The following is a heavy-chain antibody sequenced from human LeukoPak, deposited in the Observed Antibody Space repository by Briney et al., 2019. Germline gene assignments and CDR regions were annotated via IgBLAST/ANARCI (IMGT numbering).Heavy chain of an antibody. CDR3: AREPKENYDFWSGSSPGMDV. D-gene: IGHD3-3*01. Sequence: GGSLRLSCAASGFTFSSYAMSWVRQAPGKGLEWVSAISDSGGSTYYADSVKGRFTISRDNSKNTLYLQMNSLRAEDTAVYYCAREPKENYDFWSGSSPGMDVWGQGTTVTVSS. CDR2: ISDSGGST. J-gene: IGHJ6*02. CDR1: GFTFSSYA. V-gene: IGHV3-23*01.